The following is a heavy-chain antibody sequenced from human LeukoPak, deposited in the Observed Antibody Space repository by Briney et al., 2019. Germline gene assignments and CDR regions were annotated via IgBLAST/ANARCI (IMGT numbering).Heavy chain of an antibody. CDR1: GYTFTSYG. D-gene: IGHD3-22*01. CDR3: ARSLYYYDSSGSNWFDP. Sequence: ASVKVSCKASGYTFTSYGISWVRQAPGQGLEWTGWISAYNGNTNYAQKLQGRVTMTTDTFTSTAYMELRSLRSDDTAVYYCARSLYYYDSSGSNWFDPWGQGTLVTVSS. CDR2: ISAYNGNT. J-gene: IGHJ5*02. V-gene: IGHV1-18*01.